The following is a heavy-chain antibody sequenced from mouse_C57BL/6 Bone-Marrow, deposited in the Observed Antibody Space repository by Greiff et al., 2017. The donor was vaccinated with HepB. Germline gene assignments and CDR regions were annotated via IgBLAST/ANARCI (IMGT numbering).Heavy chain of an antibody. J-gene: IGHJ3*01. D-gene: IGHD1-1*02. CDR1: GYSITSGYY. Sequence: VQLQESGPGLVKPSQSLSLTCSVTGYSITSGYYWNWIRQFPGNKLEWMGYISYDGSNNYNPSLKNRISITRDTSKNQFFLKLNSVTTEDTATYYCARGRGGSAYWGQGTLVTVSA. CDR2: ISYDGSN. CDR3: ARGRGGSAY. V-gene: IGHV3-6*01.